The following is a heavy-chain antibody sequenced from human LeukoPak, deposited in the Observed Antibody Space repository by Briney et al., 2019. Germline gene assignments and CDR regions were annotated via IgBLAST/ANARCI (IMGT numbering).Heavy chain of an antibody. CDR2: IYHGGST. V-gene: IGHV4-30-2*01. CDR1: GGSLNSGGYS. J-gene: IGHJ4*02. D-gene: IGHD5-18*01. CDR3: ARHSYGRFDY. Sequence: SETLSLTCAVSGGSLNSGGYSWSWIRQPPGKGPEWIGYIYHGGSTHYNSSLKSRVTISVDKSKNQFSLNLYSVTAADTAVYYCARHSYGRFDYWGQGTLVTVSS.